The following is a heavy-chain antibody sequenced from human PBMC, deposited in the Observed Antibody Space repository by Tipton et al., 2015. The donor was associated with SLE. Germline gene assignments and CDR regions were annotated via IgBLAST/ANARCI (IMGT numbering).Heavy chain of an antibody. CDR3: ARDLGSYYGSDY. CDR2: VSYSGNT. V-gene: IGHV4-59*01. D-gene: IGHD1-26*01. Sequence: TLSLTCTVSGGSISSYYWSWIRQPPGKGLEWIGYVSYSGNTQYNPSLKSRVTMSLDTSKNQFSLKLSSVTAADTAVYYCARDLGSYYGSDYWGQGSLPTVSS. J-gene: IGHJ4*02. CDR1: GGSISSYY.